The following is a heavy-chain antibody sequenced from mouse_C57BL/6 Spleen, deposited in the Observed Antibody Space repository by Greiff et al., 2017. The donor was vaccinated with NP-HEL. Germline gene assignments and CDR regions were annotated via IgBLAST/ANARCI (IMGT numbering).Heavy chain of an antibody. CDR3: ARSVYDYDGRSWFAY. D-gene: IGHD2-4*01. CDR1: GYTFTSYW. Sequence: QVQLQQPGTELVKPGASVKLSCKASGYTFTSYWMHWVKQRPGQGLEWIGNINPSNGGTNYNEKLKSRATLTVDKSSSTAYMQLSSLTSEDSAVYYCARSVYDYDGRSWFAYWGQGTLVTVSA. V-gene: IGHV1-53*01. CDR2: INPSNGGT. J-gene: IGHJ3*01.